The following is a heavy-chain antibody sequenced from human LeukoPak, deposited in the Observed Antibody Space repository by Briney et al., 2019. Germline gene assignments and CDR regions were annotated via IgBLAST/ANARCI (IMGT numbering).Heavy chain of an antibody. J-gene: IGHJ4*02. CDR3: AGGLVTFDY. V-gene: IGHV4-59*01. Sequence: SETLSLTCTVSGGSISSYYWNWIRQPPGKGLEWIGYIYYTGYTNYNPSLKSRVTISVGTSKKQFSLKLSSVTAADTAVYYCAGGLVTFDYWGQGTLVTVSS. CDR2: IYYTGYT. CDR1: GGSISSYY. D-gene: IGHD3/OR15-3a*01.